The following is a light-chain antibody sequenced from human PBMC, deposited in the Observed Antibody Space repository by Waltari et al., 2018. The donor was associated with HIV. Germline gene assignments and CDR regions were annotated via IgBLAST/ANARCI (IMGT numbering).Light chain of an antibody. CDR2: DAA. CDR3: QQFNSYLYT. Sequence: AIQLTQSPSSLSASVGDRVTITCRASQGISSALAWYQQKPGKAPKLLIYDAASLESGIPSRFSGSGSGTDFTLTISSLQPEDFATYYCQQFNSYLYTFGQGTKLEIK. CDR1: QGISSA. J-gene: IGKJ2*01. V-gene: IGKV1-13*02.